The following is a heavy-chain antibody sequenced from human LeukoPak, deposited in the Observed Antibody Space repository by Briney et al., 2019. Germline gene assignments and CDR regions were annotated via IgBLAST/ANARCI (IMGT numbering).Heavy chain of an antibody. CDR2: IYPGDSDT. CDR1: GYSFASYW. D-gene: IGHD2-15*01. Sequence: GESLKISCKGSGYSFASYWIGWVRQVPGKGLEWMGIIYPGDSDTRYSPSFQGQVTISADKSISTAYLQWSSLKASDTAMYYCARRRGLSVWYFDLWGRGTLVTVSS. J-gene: IGHJ2*01. V-gene: IGHV5-51*01. CDR3: ARRRGLSVWYFDL.